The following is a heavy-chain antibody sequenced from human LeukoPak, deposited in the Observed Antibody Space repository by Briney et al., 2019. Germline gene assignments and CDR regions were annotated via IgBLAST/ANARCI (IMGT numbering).Heavy chain of an antibody. J-gene: IGHJ4*02. CDR1: GFSFSVYE. CDR3: AKDRAVRGVTHFDY. V-gene: IGHV3-23*01. D-gene: IGHD3-10*01. CDR2: ISGSGGST. Sequence: PGGSLRLSCAASGFSFSVYEIHWVRQAPGRGLEWVSAISGSGGSTHYADSEKGRFTISRDNSKNTLYLQMNSLRAEDTAVYYCAKDRAVRGVTHFDYWGQGTLVTVSS.